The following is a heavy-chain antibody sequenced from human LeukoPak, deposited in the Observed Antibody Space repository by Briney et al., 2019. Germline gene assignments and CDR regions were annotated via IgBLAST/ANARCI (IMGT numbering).Heavy chain of an antibody. CDR1: GFTFSSYA. CDR2: ISYDGSNK. V-gene: IGHV3-30-3*01. CDR3: ARDRGYYYCMDV. J-gene: IGHJ6*03. Sequence: GGSLRLSCAASGFTFSSYAMHWVRQAPGKGLGWVAVISYDGSNKYYADSVKGRFTISRDNSKNTLYLQMNSLRAEDTAVYYCARDRGYYYCMDVWGKGTTVTVSS. D-gene: IGHD3-10*01.